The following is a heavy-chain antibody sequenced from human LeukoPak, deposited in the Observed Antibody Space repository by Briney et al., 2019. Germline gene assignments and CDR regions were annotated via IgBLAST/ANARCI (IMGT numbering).Heavy chain of an antibody. CDR3: VSPRGFSYGYFDY. CDR1: GGSISSSSAY. J-gene: IGHJ4*02. Sequence: SETLSLTCTVSGGSISSSSAYWGSVRQPPGKGLEWIGSIYYSKNTYYSPSLKSRVTISADTSKNQFSLTLGSVSATDTAVYYCVSPRGFSYGYFDYWGQGTLVTVSS. D-gene: IGHD5-18*01. CDR2: IYYSKNT. V-gene: IGHV4-39*01.